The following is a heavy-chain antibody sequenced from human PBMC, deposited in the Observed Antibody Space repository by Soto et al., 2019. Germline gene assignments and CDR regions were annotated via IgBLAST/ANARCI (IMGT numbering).Heavy chain of an antibody. V-gene: IGHV1-69*01. Sequence: QVQLVQSGAEVKKPGSSVKVSCTTSGGTISSFGMNWVRQAHGQGLEWMGGIVPIDGSTKYAEKFQGRVTINADASTSTVYMDLSSLRSEDTAVYYCARSFTKSRRGGVAFDYWGQGTLLTVSP. J-gene: IGHJ4*02. D-gene: IGHD3-3*01. CDR1: GGTISSFG. CDR2: IVPIDGST. CDR3: ARSFTKSRRGGVAFDY.